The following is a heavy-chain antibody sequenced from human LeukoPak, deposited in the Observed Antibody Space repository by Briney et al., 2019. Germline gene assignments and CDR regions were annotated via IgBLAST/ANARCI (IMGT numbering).Heavy chain of an antibody. CDR1: GVTFSSYS. D-gene: IGHD5-12*01. J-gene: IGHJ4*02. CDR3: ARVGYSGYDLIY. CDR2: ISTSSSYI. Sequence: GGSLRLSCAASGVTFSSYSMNWVRQAPGKGLEWVSPISTSSSYIYYAASVKGRSIISRDTAKHSLYLQMNSLRAEDTAVYYCARVGYSGYDLIYWGQGTLVTVSS. V-gene: IGHV3-21*01.